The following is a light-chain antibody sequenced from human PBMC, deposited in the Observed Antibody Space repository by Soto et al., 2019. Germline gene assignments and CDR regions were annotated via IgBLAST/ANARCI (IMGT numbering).Light chain of an antibody. J-gene: IGKJ2*01. CDR3: QQSYSTPYT. V-gene: IGKV1-39*01. Sequence: DIQMTQSPSSLSASVGDRVTITCRASQSISSYLNWYQQKPGKAPKLLIYAASSLQSGVPSRFSGSGSGTDFTLNISILQPEDFATYYCQQSYSTPYTFGQGTKLEIK. CDR2: AAS. CDR1: QSISSY.